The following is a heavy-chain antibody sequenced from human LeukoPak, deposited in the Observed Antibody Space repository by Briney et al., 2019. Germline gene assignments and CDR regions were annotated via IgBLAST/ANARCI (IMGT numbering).Heavy chain of an antibody. V-gene: IGHV1-8*01. CDR1: GYTSTSPD. CDR2: MNPRDNT. D-gene: IGHD3-3*02. Sequence: GASVKVSCKASGYTSTSPDINWVRQAPGRGLEWPGWMNPRDNTGYAQKFQGRVTLTRDKSINTAYMELSSLRSEDTAVYYCARYTQHYGFDIWGQGTMVTVSA. J-gene: IGHJ3*02. CDR3: ARYTQHYGFDI.